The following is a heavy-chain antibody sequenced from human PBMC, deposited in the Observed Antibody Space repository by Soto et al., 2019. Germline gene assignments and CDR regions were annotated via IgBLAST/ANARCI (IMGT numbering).Heavy chain of an antibody. J-gene: IGHJ4*02. V-gene: IGHV4-39*01. CDR2: VYYSGSA. CDR1: GASISSSTFY. CDR3: VRHAPYRSGWANRNDY. Sequence: QLQLQESGPGLVKPSETLSLTCTVSGASISSSTFYWGWIRQPPGKGLEWIGTVYYSGSAYYNPSLQSRLTRTVDTSKNQFSLKLSSVTAADTALYYCVRHAPYRSGWANRNDYWGQGTRVTVSS. D-gene: IGHD6-19*01.